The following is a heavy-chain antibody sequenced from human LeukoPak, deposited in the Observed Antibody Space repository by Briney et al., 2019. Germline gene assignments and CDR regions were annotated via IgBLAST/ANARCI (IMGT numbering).Heavy chain of an antibody. CDR1: GYTCTGYY. J-gene: IGHJ4*02. CDR3: ARVWFGESTLDY. CDR2: INPNSGGT. V-gene: IGHV1-2*02. D-gene: IGHD3-10*01. Sequence: GASVKVSGKASGYTCTGYYMHWVRQAPGQGLEWMGWINPNSGGTNYAQKFQGRVTMTRDTSISTAYMELSRLRSDDTAVYYCARVWFGESTLDYWGQGTLVTVSS.